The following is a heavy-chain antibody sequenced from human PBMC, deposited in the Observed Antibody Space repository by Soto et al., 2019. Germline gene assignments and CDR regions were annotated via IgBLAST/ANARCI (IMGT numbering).Heavy chain of an antibody. V-gene: IGHV3-73*01. Sequence: EVQLVESGGGLVQPGGSLKLSCAASGFTFSGSAMHWVRQASGKGLEWVGRIRSKGNNYATAYGASLKGRFTISRDDSKRTAYLQMNSLSAEDTAVYYCSRQASHFWSGKQQYCMDGWGKGTTVTVSS. CDR2: IRSKGNNYAT. J-gene: IGHJ6*03. D-gene: IGHD3-3*02. CDR3: SRQASHFWSGKQQYCMDG. CDR1: GFTFSGSA.